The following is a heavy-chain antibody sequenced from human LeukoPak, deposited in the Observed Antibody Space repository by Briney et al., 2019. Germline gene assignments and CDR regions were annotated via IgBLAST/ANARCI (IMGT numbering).Heavy chain of an antibody. Sequence: PGGSLRLSCTASGFTFSSYSMSWVRQGPGTGLEWVSAISGSGDTTFYADSVKGRFTISRDNSKKTLYLQVNSLRAEDTAVYYCARDSWGYYYDSSGYYSGFDYWGQGTLVTVSS. V-gene: IGHV3-23*01. D-gene: IGHD3-22*01. CDR1: GFTFSSYS. CDR3: ARDSWGYYYDSSGYYSGFDY. CDR2: ISGSGDTT. J-gene: IGHJ4*02.